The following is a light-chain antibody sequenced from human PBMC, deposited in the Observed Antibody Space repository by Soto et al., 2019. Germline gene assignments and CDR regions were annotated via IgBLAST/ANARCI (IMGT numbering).Light chain of an antibody. J-gene: IGLJ2*01. V-gene: IGLV2-14*01. CDR1: SSDVGGYNY. CDR2: DVS. CDR3: SSYTSSSTLV. Sequence: QSALTQPASVSGSPGQSITISCTGTSSDVGGYNYVSWYQQHPGKAPKLMIYDVSNRPSGVSNRFSGSKSGNTASLTISGLKAEDEADYYCSSYTSSSTLVFGGVTNLTVL.